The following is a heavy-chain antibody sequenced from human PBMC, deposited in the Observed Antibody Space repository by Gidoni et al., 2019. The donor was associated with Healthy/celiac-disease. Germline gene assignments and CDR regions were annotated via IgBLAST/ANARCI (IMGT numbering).Heavy chain of an antibody. D-gene: IGHD6-6*01. CDR1: GFTFSSYW. J-gene: IGHJ3*02. CDR2: IKQDGSEK. CDR3: AREGSSSLISAFDI. Sequence: EVQLAESGGGLVQPGGSLRLSCAASGFTFSSYWMSWVRQAPGKGLEWVANIKQDGSEKYYVDSVKGRFTISRDNAKNSLYLQMNSLRAEDTAVYYCAREGSSSLISAFDIWGQGTMVTVSS. V-gene: IGHV3-7*03.